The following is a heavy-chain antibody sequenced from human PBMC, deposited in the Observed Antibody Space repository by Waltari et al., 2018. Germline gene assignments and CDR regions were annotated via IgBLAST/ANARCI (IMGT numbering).Heavy chain of an antibody. CDR1: GFTFSSYA. Sequence: EVQLVESGGGLVQPGGSLRLSCAASGFTFSSYAMSWVRQAPGKGLEGVSAISGSGGSTYYADSVKGRFTISRDNSKNTLYLQMNSLRAEDTAVYYWAKDLSLIAAAGTNWFDPWGQGTTVTVSS. CDR2: ISGSGGST. CDR3: AKDLSLIAAAGTNWFDP. V-gene: IGHV3-23*04. D-gene: IGHD6-13*01. J-gene: IGHJ5*01.